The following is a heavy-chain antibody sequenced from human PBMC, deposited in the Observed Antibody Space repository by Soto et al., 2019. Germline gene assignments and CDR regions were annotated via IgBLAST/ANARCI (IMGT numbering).Heavy chain of an antibody. Sequence: QVQLQQWGAGLLKPSETLSLTCAVYGGSFSGYYWTWIRQPPGTGLEWIGEINHSGSTNYNPSLKNRVTISVDTSKIQFSLKLPSVTAADTAVYYCARDKITGLFDYWGQGTLVTVSS. V-gene: IGHV4-34*01. CDR1: GGSFSGYY. J-gene: IGHJ4*02. D-gene: IGHD2-8*02. CDR2: INHSGST. CDR3: ARDKITGLFDY.